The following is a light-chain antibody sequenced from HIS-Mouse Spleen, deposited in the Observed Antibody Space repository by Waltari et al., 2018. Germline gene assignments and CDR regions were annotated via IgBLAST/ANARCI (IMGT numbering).Light chain of an antibody. CDR2: EGS. V-gene: IGLV2-23*01. J-gene: IGLJ3*02. CDR3: CSYAGSSTWV. CDR1: RSDVVSYNL. Sequence: QSALTQPASVSGSPGQSITISCTGTRSDVVSYNLVSWYQQHPGKAPKLMIYEGSKRPSGVANRFSGSKSGNTASLTISGLQAEDEADYYCCSYAGSSTWVFGGGTKLTVL.